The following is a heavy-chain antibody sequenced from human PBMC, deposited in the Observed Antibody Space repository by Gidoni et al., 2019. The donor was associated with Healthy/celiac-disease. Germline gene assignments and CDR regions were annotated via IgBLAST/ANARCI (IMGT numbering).Heavy chain of an antibody. Sequence: QVQLVQSGAEVKKPGASVKVSCKVSGYALTELSMHWVRQAPGKGLEWMGGFDPEDGETIYAQKFQGRVTMTEDTSTDTAYMELSSLRSEDTAVYYCATDRGTAKYSGTKMGSGWFDPWGQGTLVTVSS. D-gene: IGHD1-1*01. CDR1: GYALTELS. CDR3: ATDRGTAKYSGTKMGSGWFDP. J-gene: IGHJ5*02. CDR2: FDPEDGET. V-gene: IGHV1-24*01.